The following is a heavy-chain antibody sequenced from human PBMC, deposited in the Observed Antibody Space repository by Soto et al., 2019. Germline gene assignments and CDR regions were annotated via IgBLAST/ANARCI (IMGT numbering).Heavy chain of an antibody. V-gene: IGHV4-31*03. Sequence: QVQLQESGPGLVKPSQTLSLTCTVSGGSISSGGYYWSWIRQHPGKGLEWIGYIYYSGSTYYNPSLKSRVTISVGTSKNQFALKLSSVTAADTAVYYCARVGGYYDILTAPLGMDVWGQGTTVTVSS. CDR3: ARVGGYYDILTAPLGMDV. CDR2: IYYSGST. CDR1: GGSISSGGYY. D-gene: IGHD3-9*01. J-gene: IGHJ6*02.